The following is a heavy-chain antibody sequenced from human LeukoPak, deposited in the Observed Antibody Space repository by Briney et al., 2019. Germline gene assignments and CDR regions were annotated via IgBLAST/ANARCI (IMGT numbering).Heavy chain of an antibody. Sequence: ASVKVSCKASGYTFTSYYMHWARQAPGQGLEWMGIINPSGGSTNYAQKFQGRVTMTRDTSTSTVLMELSSLRSEDTAVYYCARDGWYCTSASCYNRRGVLYYFDYWGQGTLVTVSS. CDR1: GYTFTSYY. CDR2: INPSGGST. D-gene: IGHD2-2*02. V-gene: IGHV1-46*01. J-gene: IGHJ4*02. CDR3: ARDGWYCTSASCYNRRGVLYYFDY.